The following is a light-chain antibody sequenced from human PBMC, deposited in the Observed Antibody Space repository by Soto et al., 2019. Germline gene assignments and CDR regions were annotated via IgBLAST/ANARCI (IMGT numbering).Light chain of an antibody. J-gene: IGKJ4*01. V-gene: IGKV3-15*01. CDR3: QQYNNWPLT. CDR2: GAS. CDR1: HSLSSN. Sequence: EIVMTQSPATLSVSPGERATLSCSASHSLSSNLAWYQQKPGQAPRLLIYGASTRATGIPARISGSGSGTEFTLAISSLQSEDFAVYYCQQYNNWPLTFGGGTKVEIK.